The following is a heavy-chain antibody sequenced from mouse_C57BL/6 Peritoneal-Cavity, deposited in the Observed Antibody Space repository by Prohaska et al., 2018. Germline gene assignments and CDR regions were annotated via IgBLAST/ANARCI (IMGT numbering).Heavy chain of an antibody. CDR1: GYTFTNYW. J-gene: IGHJ4*01. Sequence: QVHLPQSGAELVRPGTSVKMSCKASGYTFTNYWIAWAKQRPGHGLEWIGVLYPECGYTNYNEKFKGKARLTADKSSSTAYMQFSSLTSEDSAIYYCARFSNYPGAMDYWGQGTSVTVSS. D-gene: IGHD2-5*01. V-gene: IGHV1-63*01. CDR2: LYPECGYT. CDR3: ARFSNYPGAMDY.